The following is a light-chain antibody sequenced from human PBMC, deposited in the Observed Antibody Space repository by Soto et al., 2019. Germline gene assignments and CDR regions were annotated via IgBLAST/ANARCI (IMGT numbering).Light chain of an antibody. J-gene: IGKJ1*01. CDR1: QTVGRN. V-gene: IGKV3-15*01. Sequence: EIVMTQSPATLSVSPGERATLSCRASQTVGRNLAWYQQKPGQAPRLLIYGASTRATGIPARFSGSGSGTEFTLSVCCLESEDFAVHPSHEYDSSAAWRVGQGTKVDIK. CDR3: HEYDSSAAWR. CDR2: GAS.